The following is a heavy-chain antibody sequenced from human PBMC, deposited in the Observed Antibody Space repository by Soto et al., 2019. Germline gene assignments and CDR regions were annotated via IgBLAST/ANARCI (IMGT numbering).Heavy chain of an antibody. D-gene: IGHD2-15*01. Sequence: PSETLSLTCTVSGGSISSYASFCRWIRQLPGKGPEWIAFISYSGTTSHNPSLQSRVTVSADTSKSQFSLNLTSVTAADTAVYYCARGGASSKWFAPWGQGIPVTVSS. J-gene: IGHJ5*02. CDR2: ISYSGTT. CDR3: ARGGASSKWFAP. V-gene: IGHV4-31*03. CDR1: GGSISSYASF.